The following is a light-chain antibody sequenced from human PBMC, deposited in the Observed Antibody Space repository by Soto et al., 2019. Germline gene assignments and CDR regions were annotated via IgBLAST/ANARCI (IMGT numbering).Light chain of an antibody. Sequence: DIQMTQSPSTVSASVGDRVTITCRASQSVLSWLACYQQKPGQAPKLLIYQASSLESGVPSSFSGSESGTEFTLSISSMHPDHFATYYCRKYHYFPYTFGQGTKLEI. CDR2: QAS. V-gene: IGKV1-5*03. CDR1: QSVLSW. J-gene: IGKJ2*01. CDR3: RKYHYFPYT.